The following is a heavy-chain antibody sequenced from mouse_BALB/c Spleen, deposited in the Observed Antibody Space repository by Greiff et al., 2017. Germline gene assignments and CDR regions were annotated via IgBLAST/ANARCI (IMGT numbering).Heavy chain of an antibody. CDR3: ARSGYDYAMDY. J-gene: IGHJ4*01. Sequence: VQLQQSGAELVRPGSSVKISCKASGYAFSSYWMNWVKQRPGQGLEWIGQIYPGDGDTNYNGKFKGKATLTADKSSSTAYMQLSSLTSEDSAVYFCARSGYDYAMDYWGQGTSVTVSS. CDR1: GYAFSSYW. V-gene: IGHV1-80*01. CDR2: IYPGDGDT. D-gene: IGHD2-2*01.